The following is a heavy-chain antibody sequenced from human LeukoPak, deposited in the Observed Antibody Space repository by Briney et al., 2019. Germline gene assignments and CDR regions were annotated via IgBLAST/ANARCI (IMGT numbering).Heavy chain of an antibody. CDR3: ARNRDGYNLDY. CDR2: IIPILGIA. D-gene: IGHD5-24*01. CDR1: GYTFTGYY. J-gene: IGHJ4*02. Sequence: SVKVSCKASGYTFTGYYMHWVRQAPGQGLEWMGRIIPILGIANCAQKFQGRVTITADKSTSTAYMELSSLRSEDTAVYYCARNRDGYNLDYWGQGTLVTVSS. V-gene: IGHV1-69*02.